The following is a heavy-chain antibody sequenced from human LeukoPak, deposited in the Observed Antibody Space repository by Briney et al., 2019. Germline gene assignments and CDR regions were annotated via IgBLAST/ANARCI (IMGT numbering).Heavy chain of an antibody. CDR3: ARGRVAAAEDYYYYGMDV. CDR2: MNPNSGNT. J-gene: IGHJ6*02. Sequence: ASVKVSCKASGYTFTSYEINWVRQATGQGLEWMGWMNPNSGNTGYAQKFQGRVTMTRNTSISTAYMELSSLRSEDTAVYYCARGRVAAAEDYYYYGMDVWGQGTTVTVSS. CDR1: GYTFTSYE. D-gene: IGHD6-13*01. V-gene: IGHV1-8*01.